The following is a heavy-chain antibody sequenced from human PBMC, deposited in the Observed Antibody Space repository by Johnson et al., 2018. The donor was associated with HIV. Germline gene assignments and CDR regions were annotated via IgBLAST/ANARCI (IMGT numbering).Heavy chain of an antibody. D-gene: IGHD2-8*01. Sequence: MQLVESGGGVVRPGGSLRLSCAASGFTFDDSGMSWVRQAPGKGLEWVSGINWNGGSTDYGDSVKGRFTISRDNAKNSLYLQMNSLRDEDTALDYCAWSQGGGRILYYAFDIWGQGTMVTVYS. V-gene: IGHV3-20*04. J-gene: IGHJ3*02. CDR3: AWSQGGGRILYYAFDI. CDR2: INWNGGST. CDR1: GFTFDDSG.